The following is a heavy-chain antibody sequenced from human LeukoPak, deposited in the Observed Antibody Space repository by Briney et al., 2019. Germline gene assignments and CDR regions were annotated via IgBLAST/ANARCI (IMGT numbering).Heavy chain of an antibody. D-gene: IGHD6-19*01. CDR1: GGSISSYY. CDR3: AADSSGWSYYFDY. V-gene: IGHV4-59*01. J-gene: IGHJ4*02. Sequence: RASETLSLTCTVSGGSISSYYWSWIRQPPGKGLEWIGYIYYSGSTNYNPSLKSRVTTSVDTSKNQFSLKLSSVTAADTAVYYCAADSSGWSYYFDYWGQGTLVTVSS. CDR2: IYYSGST.